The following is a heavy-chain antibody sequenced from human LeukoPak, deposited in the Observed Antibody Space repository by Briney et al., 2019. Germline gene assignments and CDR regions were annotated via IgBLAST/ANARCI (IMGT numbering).Heavy chain of an antibody. V-gene: IGHV3-74*01. CDR2: INSDGINT. D-gene: IGHD3-22*01. CDR1: GFTFSNYW. Sequence: GGSMRLSCAASGFTFSNYWMHWVRQAPGKGLVWVSRINSDGINTSYADSVKGRFTISRDNAKNTLNLQMNSLRAEDTAVYYCARDLGQYYDTSDNWFDPWGQGTLVTVSS. CDR3: ARDLGQYYDTSDNWFDP. J-gene: IGHJ5*02.